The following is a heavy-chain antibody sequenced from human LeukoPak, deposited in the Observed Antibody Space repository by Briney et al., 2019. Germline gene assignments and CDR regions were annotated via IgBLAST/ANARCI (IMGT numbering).Heavy chain of an antibody. V-gene: IGHV4-61*08. CDR2: VYYTANT. CDR3: ARTQSQSGSYRYYFGY. D-gene: IGHD1-26*01. J-gene: IGHJ4*02. Sequence: PSETLSLTCTVSGASVGSAGYYWIWIRQPPGGGLDWIGYVYYTANTNYNPSLKTRLTMSVAPSRNQFSLKVTSVTAADTAIYYCARTQSQSGSYRYYFGYWGQGTLVTVSS. CDR1: GASVGSAGYY.